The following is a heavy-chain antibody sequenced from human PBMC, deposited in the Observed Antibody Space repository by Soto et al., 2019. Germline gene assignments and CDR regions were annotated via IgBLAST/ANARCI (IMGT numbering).Heavy chain of an antibody. J-gene: IGHJ6*02. Sequence: PSETLSLTCTVSGGSISSYYWSWIRQPAGKGLEWIGRSYTSGSTNHNPSLKSRVTMSVDTSKNQFSLKLSSVTAADTAVYYCAREEYGRVAAAGFYGMDVWGQGTTVTVSS. D-gene: IGHD6-13*01. CDR2: SYTSGST. CDR3: AREEYGRVAAAGFYGMDV. V-gene: IGHV4-4*07. CDR1: GGSISSYY.